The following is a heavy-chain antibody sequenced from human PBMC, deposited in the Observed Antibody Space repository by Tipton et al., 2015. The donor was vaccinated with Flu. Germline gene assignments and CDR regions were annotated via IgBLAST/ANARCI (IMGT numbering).Heavy chain of an antibody. CDR2: ISSSGSTI. CDR1: GFTFSDYY. CDR3: ARTTRYNWNYVDY. Sequence: SLRLSCAASGFTFSDYYMSWIRQAPGKGLEWVSYISSSGSTIYYADSVKGRFTISRDNAKNSLYLQMNSLRAEDTAVYYCARTTRYNWNYVDYWGQGTLVTVSS. D-gene: IGHD1-20*01. J-gene: IGHJ4*02. V-gene: IGHV3-11*01.